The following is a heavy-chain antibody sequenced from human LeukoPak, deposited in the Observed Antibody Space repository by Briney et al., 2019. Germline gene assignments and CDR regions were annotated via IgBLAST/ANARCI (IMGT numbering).Heavy chain of an antibody. Sequence: GSSVKVSCKASGGTFSSYAISWVRQAPGQGLEWMGGIIPIFGTANYAQKFQGRVTITTDESTSTAYMELSSLRSEDTAVYYCASGYDGSGYHDYWGQGTLVTVSS. D-gene: IGHD3-22*01. CDR3: ASGYDGSGYHDY. V-gene: IGHV1-69*05. J-gene: IGHJ4*02. CDR2: IIPIFGTA. CDR1: GGTFSSYA.